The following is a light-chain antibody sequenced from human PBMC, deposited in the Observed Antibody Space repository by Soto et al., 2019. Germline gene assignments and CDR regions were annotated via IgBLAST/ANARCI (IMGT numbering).Light chain of an antibody. CDR3: SSYTSSWTLV. CDR1: SSDVGGYNY. J-gene: IGLJ2*01. CDR2: EVS. V-gene: IGLV2-14*01. Sequence: QSAMTQPASVSGSPGQSITISCTGTSSDVGGYNYVSWYQQHPGKAPKLMIYEVSNRPSGVSNRFSGSKSGNTASLTISGLQAEDEADYYCSSYTSSWTLVFGGGTKVTVL.